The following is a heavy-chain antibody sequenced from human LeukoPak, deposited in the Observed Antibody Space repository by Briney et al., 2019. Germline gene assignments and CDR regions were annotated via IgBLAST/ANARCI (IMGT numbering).Heavy chain of an antibody. J-gene: IGHJ6*03. CDR1: GGSIRGYY. Sequence: PSETLSLTCTVSGGSIRGYYWSWIRQPAGKGLEWIGRIYTSGSTNYNPSLKSRVTMSVDTSKNQFSLKLSSVTAADTAVYYCARTPYDSSGYYLYYYYYYMDVWGKGTTVTVSS. D-gene: IGHD3-22*01. V-gene: IGHV4-4*07. CDR2: IYTSGST. CDR3: ARTPYDSSGYYLYYYYYYMDV.